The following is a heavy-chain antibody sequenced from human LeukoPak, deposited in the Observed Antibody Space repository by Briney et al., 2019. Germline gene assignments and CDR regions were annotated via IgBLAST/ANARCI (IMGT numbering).Heavy chain of an antibody. V-gene: IGHV4-30-2*01. J-gene: IGHJ4*02. CDR3: ARIPAAMLYYIDY. CDR2: IYHSGST. D-gene: IGHD2-2*01. Sequence: PSETLSLTCTVSGGSISSGGYYWSWIRQPPGKGLEWIGYIYHSGSTYYNPSLKSRVTISVDRSKNHFSLKLSSVTAADTAVYYCARIPAAMLYYIDYWGQGTLVTVSS. CDR1: GGSISSGGYY.